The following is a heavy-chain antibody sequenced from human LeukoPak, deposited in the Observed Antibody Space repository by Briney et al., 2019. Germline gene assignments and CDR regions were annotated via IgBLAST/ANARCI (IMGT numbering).Heavy chain of an antibody. CDR2: ISSSSSYI. D-gene: IGHD6-13*01. J-gene: IGHJ4*02. CDR1: GFTFSSYS. Sequence: PGGSLRLSCAASGFTFSSYSMYWVRQAPGKGLEWVSSISSSSSYIYYADSVKGRFTISRDNAKNSLYLQMNSLRAEDTAVYYYARGAFAGGYFDYWGQGTLVTVSS. CDR3: ARGAFAGGYFDY. V-gene: IGHV3-21*01.